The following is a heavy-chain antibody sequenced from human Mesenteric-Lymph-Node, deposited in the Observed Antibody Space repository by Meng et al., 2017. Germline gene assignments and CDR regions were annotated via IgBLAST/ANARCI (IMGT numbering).Heavy chain of an antibody. D-gene: IGHD4-23*01. J-gene: IGHJ3*02. CDR2: IYPGDSDT. V-gene: IGHV5-51*01. Sequence: GGSLRLSCKGSGYSFTSYWNGWVRQMPGKGLEWMGIIYPGDSDTRYSPSFQGQVTISADKSISTAYLQWSSLKASDTAMYYCARPYSGNRDDAFDIWGQGTMVTVSS. CDR1: GYSFTSYW. CDR3: ARPYSGNRDDAFDI.